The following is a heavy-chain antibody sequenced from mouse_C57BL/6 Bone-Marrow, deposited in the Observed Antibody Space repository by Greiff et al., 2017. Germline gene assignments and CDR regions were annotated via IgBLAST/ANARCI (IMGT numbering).Heavy chain of an antibody. Sequence: EVKVEESGGGLVQPGGSMKLSCVASGFTFSNYWMNWVRQSPEKGLEWVAQIRLKSDNYATHYAESVKGRFTISRDDSKSSVYLQMNNLRAEDTGIYYCTALYYDYDGSEFDWGQGTLVTVSA. D-gene: IGHD2-4*01. J-gene: IGHJ3*01. V-gene: IGHV6-3*01. CDR1: GFTFSNYW. CDR3: TALYYDYDGSEFD. CDR2: IRLKSDNYAT.